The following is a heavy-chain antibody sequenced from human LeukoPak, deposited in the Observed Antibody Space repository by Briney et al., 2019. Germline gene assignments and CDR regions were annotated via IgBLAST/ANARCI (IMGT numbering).Heavy chain of an antibody. Sequence: ASVKVSCKASGYTFTCYDINWVRQATGQGLEWMGWMNPNSGNTGYAQKFQGRVNMTRNTSISTSYMELSSLRSEDTAVYYCARGLGELWLPVPTRPYGMDVWGQGTTVTVSS. CDR1: GYTFTCYD. CDR2: MNPNSGNT. CDR3: ARGLGELWLPVPTRPYGMDV. V-gene: IGHV1-8*01. J-gene: IGHJ6*02. D-gene: IGHD5-18*01.